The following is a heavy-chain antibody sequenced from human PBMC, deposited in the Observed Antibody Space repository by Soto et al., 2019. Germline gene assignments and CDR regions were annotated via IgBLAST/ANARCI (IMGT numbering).Heavy chain of an antibody. D-gene: IGHD3-3*01. Sequence: GGSLRLSCAASGFTFSSYAMSWVRQAPGKGLEWVSAISGSGGSTYYADSVKGWFTISRDNSKNTLYLQMNSLRAADTAVYYCASIPISIWSGYYRANFHNWFEPWGQGTLVTVSS. J-gene: IGHJ5*02. CDR1: GFTFSSYA. CDR3: ASIPISIWSGYYRANFHNWFEP. CDR2: ISGSGGST. V-gene: IGHV3-23*01.